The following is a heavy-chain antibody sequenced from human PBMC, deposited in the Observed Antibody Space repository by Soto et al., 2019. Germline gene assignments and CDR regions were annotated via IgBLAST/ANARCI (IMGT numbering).Heavy chain of an antibody. CDR3: ARHSGQGITTIFGVVIGYGMDV. CDR1: GYSFTSYW. D-gene: IGHD3-3*01. J-gene: IGHJ6*02. Sequence: GESLKISCKGSGYSFTSYWISWVRQMPGKGLEWMGRIDPSDSYTNYSPSFQGHVTISADKSISTAYLQWSSLKASDTAMYYCARHSGQGITTIFGVVIGYGMDVWGQGTTVTVSS. V-gene: IGHV5-10-1*01. CDR2: IDPSDSYT.